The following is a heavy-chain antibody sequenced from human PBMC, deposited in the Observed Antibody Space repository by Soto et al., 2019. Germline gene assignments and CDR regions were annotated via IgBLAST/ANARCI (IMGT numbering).Heavy chain of an antibody. CDR1: GGSISSSSYY. CDR2: IYYSGST. CDR3: ARRAVAGTESNYGMDV. D-gene: IGHD6-19*01. J-gene: IGHJ6*02. Sequence: SETLSLTCTVSGGSISSSSYYWGWIRQPPGKGLEWIGSIYYSGSTYYNPSLKSRVTISVDTSKNQFSLKLSSVTAADTAVYYCARRAVAGTESNYGMDVWGQGTTVTV. V-gene: IGHV4-39*01.